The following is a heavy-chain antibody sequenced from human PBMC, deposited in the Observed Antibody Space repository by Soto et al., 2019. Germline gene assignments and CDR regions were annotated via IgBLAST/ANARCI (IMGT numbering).Heavy chain of an antibody. V-gene: IGHV4-59*01. CDR2: IYYSGST. D-gene: IGHD6-13*01. Sequence: SETLSLTCTVSGVSNSSYYWSWIRQPPGKGLEWIGYIYYSGSTNYNPSLKSRVTISVDTSKNQFSLKLSSVTAADTAVYYCARVEAAAGKIDPWGQGTLVTVS. J-gene: IGHJ5*02. CDR1: GVSNSSYY. CDR3: ARVEAAAGKIDP.